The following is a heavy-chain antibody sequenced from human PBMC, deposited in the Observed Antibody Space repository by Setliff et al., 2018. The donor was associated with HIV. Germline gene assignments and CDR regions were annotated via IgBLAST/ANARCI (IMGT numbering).Heavy chain of an antibody. Sequence: GGSLRLSCAASGFTVSSNFMSWVRQAPGKGLEWVSVIYSGGSTSYADSVKGRFTISRDNSKNTLYLQMNNLRVEDTAVYYCARRGRLGSTSRDYWGEGTLVTVSS. V-gene: IGHV3-66*02. CDR1: GFTVSSNF. CDR3: ARRGRLGSTSRDY. D-gene: IGHD7-27*01. CDR2: IYSGGST. J-gene: IGHJ4*02.